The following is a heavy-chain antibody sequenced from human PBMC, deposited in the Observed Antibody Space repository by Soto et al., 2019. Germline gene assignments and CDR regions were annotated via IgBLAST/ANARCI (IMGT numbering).Heavy chain of an antibody. CDR1: GGSVSVGDYY. CDR2: IFYNGNT. Sequence: QVQLQESGPGLVKPSETLSLTCSVSGGSVSVGDYYWSWIRQPPGKGLEWIGNIFYNGNTNYNPSLKSRATVSSETAKDQFSLTLTSVTASDTAVYYCARDYGVPYQAFFDSWGQGILVTVAS. D-gene: IGHD3-10*01. CDR3: ARDYGVPYQAFFDS. V-gene: IGHV4-61*08. J-gene: IGHJ4*02.